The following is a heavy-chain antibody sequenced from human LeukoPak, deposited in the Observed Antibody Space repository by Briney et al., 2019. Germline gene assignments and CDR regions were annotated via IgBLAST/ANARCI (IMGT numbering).Heavy chain of an antibody. CDR1: GYTFTGYY. Sequence: ASVKVSCKASGYTFTGYYMHWVRQAPGQGLEWMGWINPNSGGTNYAQKFQGRVTMTRDTSISTAYMELSRLRSDDTAVYYCARLDPYYYDSSGYGDYWGQGTLVTVSS. J-gene: IGHJ4*02. CDR2: INPNSGGT. V-gene: IGHV1-2*02. CDR3: ARLDPYYYDSSGYGDY. D-gene: IGHD3-22*01.